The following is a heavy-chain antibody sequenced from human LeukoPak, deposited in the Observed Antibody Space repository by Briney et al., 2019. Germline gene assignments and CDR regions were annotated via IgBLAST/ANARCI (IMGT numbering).Heavy chain of an antibody. CDR1: GFTFSSYA. D-gene: IGHD1-14*01. Sequence: PGGSLRLSCAASGFTFSSYAMHWVRQAPGKGLEWVAVISYDGSNKYYADSVKGRFTISRDNSKNTLYLQLNSLRAEDTAVYYCARETGIHYYYGMDVWGQGTTVTVSS. J-gene: IGHJ6*02. CDR3: ARETGIHYYYGMDV. V-gene: IGHV3-30*04. CDR2: ISYDGSNK.